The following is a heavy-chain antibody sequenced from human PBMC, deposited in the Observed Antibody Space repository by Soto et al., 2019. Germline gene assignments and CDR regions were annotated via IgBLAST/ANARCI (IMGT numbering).Heavy chain of an antibody. CDR1: GGSISSGGYY. Sequence: QVQLQESGPGLVKPSQTLSLTCTVSGGSISSGGYYWSWIRQHPGKGLECIGYIYNSGSTYYNPSLKSRVTISVDTSKNQFSLKLSSVTAADTAVYYCARGPGIMAKIDYWGQGTLVTVSS. D-gene: IGHD3-16*01. CDR3: ARGPGIMAKIDY. V-gene: IGHV4-31*03. CDR2: IYNSGST. J-gene: IGHJ4*02.